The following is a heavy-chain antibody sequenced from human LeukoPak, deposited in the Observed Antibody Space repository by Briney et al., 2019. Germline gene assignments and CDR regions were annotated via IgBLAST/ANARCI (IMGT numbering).Heavy chain of an antibody. V-gene: IGHV4-34*01. D-gene: IGHD3-22*01. CDR2: INHSGST. Sequence: PSETLSLTCAVYGGSFSGYYWSWIRQPAGKGLEWIGEINHSGSTNYNPSLKSRVTISVDKSKTQFSLQLSSVTAADTAVYYCARGLGSSSGYSLDYWGQGTLVTVSS. J-gene: IGHJ4*02. CDR3: ARGLGSSSGYSLDY. CDR1: GGSFSGYY.